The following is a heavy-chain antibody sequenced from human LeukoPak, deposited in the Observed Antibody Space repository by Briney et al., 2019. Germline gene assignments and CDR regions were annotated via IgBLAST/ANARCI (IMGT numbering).Heavy chain of an antibody. CDR2: IKQDGSEK. J-gene: IGHJ4*02. Sequence: PGGSLRLSCEASGFTFSNYAMSWVRQAPGKGLEWVANIKQDGSEKYYVDSVKGRFTISRDNAKNSLYLQMNSLRAEDTAVYYCASLGYWGQGTLVTVSS. V-gene: IGHV3-7*03. CDR1: GFTFSNYA. CDR3: ASLGY.